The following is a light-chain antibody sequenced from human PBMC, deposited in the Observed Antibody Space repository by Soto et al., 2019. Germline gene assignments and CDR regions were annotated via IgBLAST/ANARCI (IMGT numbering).Light chain of an antibody. Sequence: EFVLTQSPATLSLSPGERATLSCRASQSIRNYLAWYQQQPGQAPRLLIYDASNRATRIPARFSGSGSGTDFILTISSLEPEDSGVYYCQQRNDWVTVGGGTKV. CDR1: QSIRNY. V-gene: IGKV3-11*01. J-gene: IGKJ4*01. CDR3: QQRNDWVT. CDR2: DAS.